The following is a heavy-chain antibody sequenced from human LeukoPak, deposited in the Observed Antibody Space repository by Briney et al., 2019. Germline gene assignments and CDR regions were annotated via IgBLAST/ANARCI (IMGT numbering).Heavy chain of an antibody. CDR3: TRDHCTSFDCYEKNYHGLDV. V-gene: IGHV1-2*02. J-gene: IGHJ6*02. CDR1: GFTFTTYY. CDR2: INPNTGVT. Sequence: ASVKVSCKASGFTFTTYYIHWVRRAPGQGLEWMGWINPNTGVTESPQRFQGRLTMTRDTPSRTAYMELSRLTSDDTAVYYCTRDHCTSFDCYEKNYHGLDVWGQGTTVTVSS. D-gene: IGHD2-21*02.